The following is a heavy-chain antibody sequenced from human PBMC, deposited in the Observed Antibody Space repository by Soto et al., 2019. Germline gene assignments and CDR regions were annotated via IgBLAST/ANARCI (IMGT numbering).Heavy chain of an antibody. Sequence: ASVKVSCKTSGYKFIDYNVYWVRQAPGQGLEWMGWISPNSGVTKYDPAFQGRITMTRDTSIGTAHLELSDLRSGDTALYFCGRDRFCSGDTCSGSIDYWGQGTLVTVSS. CDR3: GRDRFCSGDTCSGSIDY. CDR2: ISPNSGVT. D-gene: IGHD2-15*01. V-gene: IGHV1-2*02. J-gene: IGHJ4*02. CDR1: GYKFIDYN.